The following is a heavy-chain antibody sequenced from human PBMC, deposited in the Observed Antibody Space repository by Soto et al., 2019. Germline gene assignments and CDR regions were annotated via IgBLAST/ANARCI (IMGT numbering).Heavy chain of an antibody. CDR2: IYSGGST. D-gene: IGHD6-19*01. Sequence: GESLRLSCAASGFTVSSNYMSWVRQAPGKGLEWVSVIYSGGSTYYADSVKGRFTISRDNSKNTLYLQMNSLRAEDTAVYYCARMSSGWYDYYYYMDVWGKGTTVTVSS. V-gene: IGHV3-66*01. J-gene: IGHJ6*03. CDR1: GFTVSSNY. CDR3: ARMSSGWYDYYYYMDV.